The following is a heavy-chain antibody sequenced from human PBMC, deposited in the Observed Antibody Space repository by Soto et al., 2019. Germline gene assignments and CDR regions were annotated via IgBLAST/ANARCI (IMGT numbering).Heavy chain of an antibody. CDR2: ISYDGSNK. D-gene: IGHD6-13*01. Sequence: QVQLVESGGGVVQPGRSLRLSCAASGFTFSSYGMHWVRQAPGKGLEWVAVISYDGSNKYYADSVKGRFTISRDNSKNTLYLQMNSLRAEDTAVYYCATGGYSSSGKEVPPLYYDYYGMDVW. CDR1: GFTFSSYG. V-gene: IGHV3-30*03. CDR3: ATGGYSSSGKEVPPLYYDYYGMDV. J-gene: IGHJ6*01.